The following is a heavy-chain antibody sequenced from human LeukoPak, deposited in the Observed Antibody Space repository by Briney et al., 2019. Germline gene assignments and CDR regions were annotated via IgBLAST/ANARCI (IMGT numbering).Heavy chain of an antibody. Sequence: PSETLSLTCTVSGGSISSRTYSWGWIRQPPGKGLEWIGYIYYRGSTNYNPPLKSRVTISLDTSNNQFSLKLTSVTAADTAVYYCARSRGDSTGWYTFDYWGQGTLVTVSS. V-gene: IGHV4-61*05. CDR3: ARSRGDSTGWYTFDY. CDR2: IYYRGST. J-gene: IGHJ4*02. D-gene: IGHD6-19*01. CDR1: GGSISSRTYS.